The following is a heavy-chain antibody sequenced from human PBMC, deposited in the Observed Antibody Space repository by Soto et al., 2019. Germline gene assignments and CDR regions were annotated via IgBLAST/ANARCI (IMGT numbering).Heavy chain of an antibody. D-gene: IGHD4-17*01. CDR3: ARDKRDSYGDYVDY. V-gene: IGHV3-30-3*01. CDR1: GFTFSSYA. Sequence: GGSLRLSCEVSGFTFSSYAMHWVRQAPGKGLEWVAVISYDDGNNKYYADSVKGRFTISRDNSKSPLYLQMNSLRTEDTAVYYCARDKRDSYGDYVDYWGQGTLVTVSS. CDR2: ISYDDGNNK. J-gene: IGHJ4*02.